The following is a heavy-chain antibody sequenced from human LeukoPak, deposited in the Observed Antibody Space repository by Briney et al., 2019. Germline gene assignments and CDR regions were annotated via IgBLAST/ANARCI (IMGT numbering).Heavy chain of an antibody. Sequence: PSETLSLTCTVSGGSISSSSYYWGWIRQPPGKGLEWIGSIYYSGSTYYNPSLKSRVTISVDTSKNQFSLKLSSVTAADTAVYYWGGSSSSAPTPLDYWGQGTLVTVSS. J-gene: IGHJ4*02. V-gene: IGHV4-39*01. CDR1: GGSISSSSYY. D-gene: IGHD6-6*01. CDR2: IYYSGST. CDR3: GGSSSSAPTPLDY.